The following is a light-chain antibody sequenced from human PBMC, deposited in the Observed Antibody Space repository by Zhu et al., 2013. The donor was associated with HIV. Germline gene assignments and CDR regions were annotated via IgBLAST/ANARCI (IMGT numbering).Light chain of an antibody. V-gene: IGLV1-40*01. Sequence: QSVLTQPPSVSAAPGQKVTISCSGSSSNIGNNYVSWYQHLPGTGPKLLIYGNSNRPSGVPDRFSGSKSGTSASLAITGLQAEDEADYYCSSYTSSSTVVFGGGTKVTVL. CDR3: SSYTSSSTVV. CDR2: GNS. J-gene: IGLJ2*01. CDR1: SSNIGNNY.